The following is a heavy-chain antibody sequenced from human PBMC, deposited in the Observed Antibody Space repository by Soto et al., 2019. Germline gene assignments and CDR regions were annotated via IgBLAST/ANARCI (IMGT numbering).Heavy chain of an antibody. Sequence: QVQLVESGGGLVKPGGSLRLSCAASGFTFSGYNMSWIRQAPGKGLEWVSYITSSGSNTFDAESVKGRFTISRDNTMNLLYLQMNSLSSEDTAVYYCARRGTISSAHPFEHWGQGTLVTVSS. CDR2: ITSSGSNT. CDR3: ARRGTISSAHPFEH. V-gene: IGHV3-11*01. D-gene: IGHD6-6*01. J-gene: IGHJ4*02. CDR1: GFTFSGYN.